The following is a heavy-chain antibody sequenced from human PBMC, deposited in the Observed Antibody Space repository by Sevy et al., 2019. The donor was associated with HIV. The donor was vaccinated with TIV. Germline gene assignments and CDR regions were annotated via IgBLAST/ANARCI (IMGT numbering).Heavy chain of an antibody. J-gene: IGHJ6*02. V-gene: IGHV3-15*01. CDR1: GLTFNNAW. CDR2: IKDKTESGTT. D-gene: IGHD3-16*01. CDR3: TSHGLDYEAPYYDDYGMDV. Sequence: GESLKISCAASGLTFNNAWMSWVRQAPGKGLEWAGRIKDKTESGTTDYTAPVKGKLTISRDDSKNTLYLQMNSLKTEDTAVYYCTSHGLDYEAPYYDDYGMDVWGQGTTVTVSS.